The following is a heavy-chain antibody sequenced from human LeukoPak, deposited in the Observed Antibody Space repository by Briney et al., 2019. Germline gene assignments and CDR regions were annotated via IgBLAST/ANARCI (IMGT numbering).Heavy chain of an antibody. V-gene: IGHV4-4*07. Sequence: PSETLSLTCTVSGGSISSYYWSWIRQPAGKGLEWIGRIYTSGSTNYNPSLKSRVTMSVDTSKNQFSLKLSSVTAADTAVYYCARGEGWILTGYYNGLHYYYMDVWGKGTTVTVSS. D-gene: IGHD3-9*01. CDR2: IYTSGST. J-gene: IGHJ6*03. CDR3: ARGEGWILTGYYNGLHYYYMDV. CDR1: GGSISSYY.